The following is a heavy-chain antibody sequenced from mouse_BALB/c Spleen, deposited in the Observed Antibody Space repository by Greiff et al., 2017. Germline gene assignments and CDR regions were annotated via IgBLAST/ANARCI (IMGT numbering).Heavy chain of an antibody. CDR1: GYTFTSYW. CDR3: AREGAAMDY. J-gene: IGHJ4*01. V-gene: IGHV1S81*02. D-gene: IGHD3-3*01. Sequence: QVQLQQPGAELVKPGASVKLSCKASGYTFTSYWMHWVKQRPGQGLEWIGEINPSNGRTNYNEKFKGKATLTVDKSSSTAYMQLNSLTSEDSAVYYCAREGAAMDYWGQGTSVTVSS. CDR2: INPSNGRT.